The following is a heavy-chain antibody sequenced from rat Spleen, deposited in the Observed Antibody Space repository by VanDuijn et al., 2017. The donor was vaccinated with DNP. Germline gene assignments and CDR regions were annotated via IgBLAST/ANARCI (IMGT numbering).Heavy chain of an antibody. CDR2: ISYSGTT. D-gene: IGHD1-11*01. V-gene: IGHV3-1*01. CDR1: GYPIISNY. J-gene: IGHJ2*01. CDR3: ARYTTGVDY. Sequence: EVQLQESGPGLVKPSQSLSLTCSVTGYPIISNYWGWIRKFPGNKMEWIEHISYSGTTTYSPSLRSRISITRDTSKNQFFLQLNSVTTEDTATYYCARYTTGVDYWGQGVMVTVSS.